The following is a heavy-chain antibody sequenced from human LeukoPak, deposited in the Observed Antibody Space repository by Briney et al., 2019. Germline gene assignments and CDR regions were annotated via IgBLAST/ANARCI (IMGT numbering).Heavy chain of an antibody. Sequence: GGSLRLSCAASGFTFSSHWMAWVRQAPGKGLEWVANIKQDGSDKYYLDSMKGRLTISRDNAKNSLYLQGNSLRAEDTAVYSCARDEDPRGSYYYAFGAFDIWGQGTMVTVSS. CDR2: IKQDGSDK. CDR1: GFTFSSHW. D-gene: IGHD1-26*01. CDR3: ARDEDPRGSYYYAFGAFDI. V-gene: IGHV3-7*01. J-gene: IGHJ3*02.